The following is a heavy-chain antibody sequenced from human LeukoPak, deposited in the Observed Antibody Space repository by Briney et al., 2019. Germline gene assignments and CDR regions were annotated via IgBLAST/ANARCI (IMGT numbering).Heavy chain of an antibody. J-gene: IGHJ4*02. CDR3: ASSPPYSSAFRIDH. D-gene: IGHD6-19*01. CDR2: VLYRGNT. CDR1: GGSISSRSYY. V-gene: IGHV4-39*01. Sequence: PSETLSLTCTVSGGSISSRSYYWGWIRQPPGEGLEWIGSVLYRGNTYYNPSLKSRLTISVDTSKNHFSLKLSSVTASDTAVYYCASSPPYSSAFRIDHWGQGTLGTVSS.